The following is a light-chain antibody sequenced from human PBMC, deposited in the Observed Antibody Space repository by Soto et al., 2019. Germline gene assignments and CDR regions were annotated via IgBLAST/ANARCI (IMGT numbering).Light chain of an antibody. CDR1: SSDVGGYNY. J-gene: IGLJ1*01. CDR2: EVS. V-gene: IGLV2-14*01. CDR3: SSYTSSSTL. Sequence: QSALTQPASVSGSPGQSITISCTGTSSDVGGYNYVSWYQQHPGKAPKLMIYEVSKRPSGVSNRFAGSKSGNTASLTISGLQDEDEADYYCSSYTSSSTLFGTGTKVTVL.